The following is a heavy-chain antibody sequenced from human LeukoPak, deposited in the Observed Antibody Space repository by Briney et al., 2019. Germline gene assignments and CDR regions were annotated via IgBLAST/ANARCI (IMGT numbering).Heavy chain of an antibody. CDR1: GFSFSTYS. Sequence: GGSLRLSCAASGFSFSTYSMNWVRQAPGKGLEWVSHISSSISSIHYADSVRGRFTISRDNAKNSLYLQINTPRDEDTAVYYCARAFYGDYGMDVWGQGTTVTVSS. CDR3: ARAFYGDYGMDV. CDR2: ISSSISSI. D-gene: IGHD4-17*01. J-gene: IGHJ6*02. V-gene: IGHV3-48*02.